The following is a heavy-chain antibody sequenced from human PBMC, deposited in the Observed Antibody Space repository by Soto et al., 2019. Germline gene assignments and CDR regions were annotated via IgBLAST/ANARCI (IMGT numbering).Heavy chain of an antibody. CDR2: IFPADSDT. J-gene: IGHJ4*01. V-gene: IGHV5-51*01. CDR3: ESSVVVPSTMNYFDS. Sequence: EVQLVQSGAEVKKPGESLKISCKGSGYSFSNYWIAWVRQMPGKGLDWMGIIFPADSDTKYSPSFQGQVTTSADKSICTAYLQWSSLKASDTVLYYCESSVVVPSTMNYFDSWGHGSLVTVSS. CDR1: GYSFSNYW. D-gene: IGHD2-15*01.